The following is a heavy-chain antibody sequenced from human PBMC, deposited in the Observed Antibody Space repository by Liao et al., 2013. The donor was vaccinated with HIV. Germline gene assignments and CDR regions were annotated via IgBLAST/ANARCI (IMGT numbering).Heavy chain of an antibody. J-gene: IGHJ5*02. CDR2: FYTNGST. V-gene: IGHV4-61*02. Sequence: QVQLQESGPGLVKPSQTLSLTCTVSGGSISSGRYYWSWIRQPAGKGLEWIGRFYTNGSTNYNPSLKSRVTISLDTSENQFSLKLSSVTAADTAVYYCARTDQYYDFWNGYENWFDPWGQGTLVTVSS. CDR1: GGSISSGRYY. D-gene: IGHD3-3*01. CDR3: ARTDQYYDFWNGYENWFDP.